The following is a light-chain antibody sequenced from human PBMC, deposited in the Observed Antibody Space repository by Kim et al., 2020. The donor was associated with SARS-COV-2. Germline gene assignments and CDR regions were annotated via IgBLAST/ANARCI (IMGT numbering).Light chain of an antibody. Sequence: LSPGDRATPSCRASQSVASNHLAWFQQKPGQAPRLLIYGTSSRAPAIPDRFSASGSGTDFTLTISRLEPEDFAIYYCQQYDRPPYTFGQGTKLEIK. CDR1: QSVASNH. V-gene: IGKV3-20*01. J-gene: IGKJ2*01. CDR2: GTS. CDR3: QQYDRPPYT.